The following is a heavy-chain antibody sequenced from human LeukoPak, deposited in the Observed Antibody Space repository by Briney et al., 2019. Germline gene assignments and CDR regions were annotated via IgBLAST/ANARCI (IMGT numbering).Heavy chain of an antibody. V-gene: IGHV4-59*01. CDR3: ARAKVIMVRGVRNYNWFDP. J-gene: IGHJ5*02. Sequence: SETLSLTCTVSGGSISSYYWSWIRQPPGKGLEWIGYIYYSGSTNYNPSLKSRVTISVDTSKNQFSLKLSSVTAADTAVYYCARAKVIMVRGVRNYNWFDPWGQGTLVTVSS. CDR1: GGSISSYY. CDR2: IYYSGST. D-gene: IGHD3-10*01.